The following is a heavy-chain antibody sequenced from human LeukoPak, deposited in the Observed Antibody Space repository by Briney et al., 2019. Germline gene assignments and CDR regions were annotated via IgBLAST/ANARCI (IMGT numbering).Heavy chain of an antibody. V-gene: IGHV3-30-3*01. CDR1: GFTFSSYA. CDR2: ISYDGSNK. CDR3: AKDRGVGDGYNRDY. D-gene: IGHD5-24*01. Sequence: GGSLRLSCAASGFTFSSYAMHWVRQAPGKGLEWVAVISYDGSNKYYADSVKGRFSISRDNSKNTLYLHMNSLRAGDTAVYYCAKDRGVGDGYNRDYWGQGTLVTVSS. J-gene: IGHJ4*02.